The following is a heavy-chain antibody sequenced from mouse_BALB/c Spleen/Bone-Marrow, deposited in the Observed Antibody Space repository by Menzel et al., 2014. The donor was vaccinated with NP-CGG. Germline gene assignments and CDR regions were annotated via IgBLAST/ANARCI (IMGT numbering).Heavy chain of an antibody. D-gene: IGHD2-1*01. CDR2: VSTGSTII. CDR1: GFTFSNFG. J-gene: IGHJ2*01. CDR3: ARSHFYGNYFDY. V-gene: IGHV5-17*02. Sequence: EVKLVESGGGLVQPGGSRKLSCAASGFTFSNFGMHWFRQSPEKGLEWVAFVSTGSTIIYYADTVKGRFTISRDNPENPLFLQMTSLRSEDTAIYYCARSHFYGNYFDYWGQGTTLTVSS.